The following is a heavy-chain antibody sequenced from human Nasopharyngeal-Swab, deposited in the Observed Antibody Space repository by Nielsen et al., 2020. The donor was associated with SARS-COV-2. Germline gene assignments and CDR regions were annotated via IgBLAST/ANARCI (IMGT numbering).Heavy chain of an antibody. CDR1: GYSFTSYW. CDR2: IYPGDSDT. D-gene: IGHD5-18*01. J-gene: IGHJ6*02. CDR3: ARANRGYSYGYSTGGYYYYGMDV. Sequence: GESLQISCKGSGYSFTSYWIGWVRQMPGKGLEWVGIIYPGDSDTKYSPSFQGQVTISADKSISTAYLQWSSLKASDTAMYYCARANRGYSYGYSTGGYYYYGMDVWGQGTTVTVSS. V-gene: IGHV5-51*01.